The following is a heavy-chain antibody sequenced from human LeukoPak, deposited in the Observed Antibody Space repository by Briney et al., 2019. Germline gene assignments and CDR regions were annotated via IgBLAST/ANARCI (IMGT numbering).Heavy chain of an antibody. J-gene: IGHJ4*02. CDR3: ARFGYVAAVDV. CDR1: GFSFSAYW. Sequence: GGSLRLSCAASGFSFSAYWMTWIRQAPGTGLEWVANINPAGSETYYVDPVKGRFSTSRDNAKNLVYLQMNTLRAEDTAVYHCARFGYVAAVDVWGQGTPVTVSS. CDR2: INPAGSET. V-gene: IGHV3-7*01. D-gene: IGHD2-15*01.